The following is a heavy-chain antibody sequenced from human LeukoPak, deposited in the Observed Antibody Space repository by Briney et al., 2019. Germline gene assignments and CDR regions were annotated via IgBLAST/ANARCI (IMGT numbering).Heavy chain of an antibody. CDR2: ISSSSSYI. J-gene: IGHJ4*02. D-gene: IGHD3-22*01. V-gene: IGHV3-21*01. CDR1: GFTFSSYS. CDR3: ARERRGSYYYDSSGYLDY. Sequence: GGSLTLSCAASGFTFSSYSMNWVRQAPGKGLEWVSSISSSSSYIYYADSVKGRFTISRDNAKNSLYLQMNSLRAEDTAVYYSARERRGSYYYDSSGYLDYWGQGTLVTVSS.